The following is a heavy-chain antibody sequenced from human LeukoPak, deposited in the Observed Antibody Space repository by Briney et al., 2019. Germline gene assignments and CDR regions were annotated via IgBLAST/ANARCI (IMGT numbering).Heavy chain of an antibody. D-gene: IGHD2-2*01. CDR2: VYYSGST. CDR3: AREEYCSGTSCSSRGFDP. V-gene: IGHV4-59*12. J-gene: IGHJ5*02. Sequence: SETLSLTCTVSDDSISGYYWSWIRQPPGKGLEWIGYVYYSGSTYYNPSLKSRVTISVDTSKNQFSLKLSSVTAADTAVYYCAREEYCSGTSCSSRGFDPWGQGTLVTVSS. CDR1: DDSISGYY.